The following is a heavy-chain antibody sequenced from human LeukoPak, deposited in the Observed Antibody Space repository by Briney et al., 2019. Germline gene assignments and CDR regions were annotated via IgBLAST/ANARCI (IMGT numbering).Heavy chain of an antibody. CDR3: AKRKVVGNGGYYHTSPFQH. CDR2: ISGSGGST. Sequence: PGGSLRLSCAASGFTFSSYAMSWVRQAPGKGLEWVSAISGSGGSTYYADSVKGRFTISRGNSKNTLYLQMNSLRAEDTAVYYCAKRKVVGNGGYYHTSPFQHWGQGTLVTVSS. V-gene: IGHV3-23*01. D-gene: IGHD3-22*01. J-gene: IGHJ1*01. CDR1: GFTFSSYA.